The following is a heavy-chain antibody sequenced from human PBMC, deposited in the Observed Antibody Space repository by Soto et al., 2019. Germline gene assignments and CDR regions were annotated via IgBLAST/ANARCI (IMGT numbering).Heavy chain of an antibody. D-gene: IGHD2-8*01. Sequence: QVQLVQSGAEVKKPGASVKVSCKASGYTLTSYGISWVRQAPGQGLEWMGWISAYNGNTNYAQKFQGRVTMTTDTSTRTAYMELRSLRSDDTAVYYWARGGKYCTIGVCSFYAMDVWGQGTTVTLSS. CDR2: ISAYNGNT. J-gene: IGHJ6*02. V-gene: IGHV1-18*01. CDR3: ARGGKYCTIGVCSFYAMDV. CDR1: GYTLTSYG.